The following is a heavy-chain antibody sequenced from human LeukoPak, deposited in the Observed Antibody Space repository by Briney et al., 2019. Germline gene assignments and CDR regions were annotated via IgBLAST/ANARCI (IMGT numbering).Heavy chain of an antibody. CDR3: ARQSFSSGWYEFSY. Sequence: SETLSLTCTVSGGSISSYYWSWIRQPAGKGLDWIGRIYSSGSTNYNPSLKSRVTMSVDTSKNQFSLKLSSVTAADTAVYYCARQSFSSGWYEFSYWGQGTLVTVSS. V-gene: IGHV4-4*07. D-gene: IGHD6-19*01. CDR2: IYSSGST. CDR1: GGSISSYY. J-gene: IGHJ4*02.